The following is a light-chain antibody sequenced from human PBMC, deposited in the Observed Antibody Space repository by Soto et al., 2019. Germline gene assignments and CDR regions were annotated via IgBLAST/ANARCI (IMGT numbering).Light chain of an antibody. J-gene: IGLJ3*02. CDR2: SNS. CDR3: QSHDIGLRGWV. Sequence: QSALTQPASVSGSPGQSITISCTGTSSDVGYYNVVSWYQQHPGKAPKYLIYSNSNRPSGVPDRFSGSKSGTSAALAISGLQAEDEADYFCQSHDIGLRGWVFGGGTQLTVL. V-gene: IGLV2-14*03. CDR1: SSDVGYYNV.